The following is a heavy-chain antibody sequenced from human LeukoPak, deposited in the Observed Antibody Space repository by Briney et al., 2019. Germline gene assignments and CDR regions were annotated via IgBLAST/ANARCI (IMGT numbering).Heavy chain of an antibody. CDR1: GFTFDDYA. Sequence: GGSLRLSCAASGFTFDDYAMHWVRQAPGKGLEWVSGISWNSGSIGYADSVKGRFTISRDNAKNSLYLQMNSLRAEDTALYHCAKEGDTAMVTWGQGTLVTVSS. CDR2: ISWNSGSI. D-gene: IGHD5-18*01. CDR3: AKEGDTAMVT. V-gene: IGHV3-9*01. J-gene: IGHJ4*02.